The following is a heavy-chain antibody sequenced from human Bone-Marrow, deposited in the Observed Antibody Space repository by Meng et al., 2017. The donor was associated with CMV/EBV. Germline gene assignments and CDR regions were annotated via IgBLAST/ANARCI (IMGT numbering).Heavy chain of an antibody. J-gene: IGHJ4*02. CDR3: VRGSFRVQTRY. CDR1: GFTFSSYW. CDR2: IKKDGSEK. V-gene: IGHV3-7*01. D-gene: IGHD3-10*01. Sequence: GESLKISCAASGFTFSSYWMSWVRQATGKGLEWGANIKKDGSEKYYVDSVKGRFTISRDNAKNPLYLQMNSLKAEDTAVYYCVRGSFRVQTRYWGQGTLVTVSS.